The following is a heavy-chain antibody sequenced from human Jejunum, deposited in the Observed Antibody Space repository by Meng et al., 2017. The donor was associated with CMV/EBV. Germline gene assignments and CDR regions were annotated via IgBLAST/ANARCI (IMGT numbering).Heavy chain of an antibody. CDR1: GLIFEKYE. D-gene: IGHD6-13*01. J-gene: IGHJ4*02. CDR3: AKGFSSSWYFFDY. V-gene: IGHV3-30*18. Sequence: AVSGLIFEKYEMHWVRQDPGKELDWVALISYDGSNKKYADAVRSRFTISRDNSKNTLYLQMNSLSAEDTAIYYCAKGFSSSWYFFDYWGQGTLVTVSS. CDR2: ISYDGSNK.